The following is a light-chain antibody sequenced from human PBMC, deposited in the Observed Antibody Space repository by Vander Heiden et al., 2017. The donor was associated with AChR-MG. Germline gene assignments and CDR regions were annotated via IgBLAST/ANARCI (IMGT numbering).Light chain of an antibody. CDR2: NNN. J-gene: IGLJ3*02. V-gene: IGLV1-44*01. CDR3: AAWDGSLNAWV. Sequence: QSALTQPPSASGTPGQRVTISRSGGSSNIGSNTANWHQQLPGTAPKLLIYNNNQRPSGVPDRFSGSKSGTSASLAISGLQSEDEADYYCAAWDGSLNAWVFGGGTKLTVL. CDR1: SSNIGSNT.